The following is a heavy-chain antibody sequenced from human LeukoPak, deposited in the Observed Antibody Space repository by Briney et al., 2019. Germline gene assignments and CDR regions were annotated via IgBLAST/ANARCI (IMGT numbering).Heavy chain of an antibody. CDR3: ARGSNGYYYYYMDV. CDR2: MNPNSGNT. V-gene: IGHV1-8*03. J-gene: IGHJ6*03. CDR1: GYTFTSYD. D-gene: IGHD3-10*01. Sequence: EASVKVSCKAFGYTFTSYDINWVRQATGQGLEWMGWMNPNSGNTGYAQKFQGRVTITRNTSISTAYMELSSLRSEDTAVYYCARGSNGYYYYYMDVWGKGTTVTVSS.